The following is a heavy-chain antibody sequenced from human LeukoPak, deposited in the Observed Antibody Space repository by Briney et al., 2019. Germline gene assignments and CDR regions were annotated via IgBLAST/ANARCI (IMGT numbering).Heavy chain of an antibody. CDR2: IYYSGST. V-gene: IGHV4-39*01. CDR1: GGSISSSSYY. J-gene: IGHJ4*02. D-gene: IGHD1-26*01. CDR3: ASPLRGGATGY. Sequence: SETLSLTCTVSGGSISSSSYYWGWIRQPPGKGLEWIGSIYYSGSTYYNPSLKSRVTISVDTSKNQFSLKLSSVTAADTAVYYCASPLRGGATGYWGQGTLVTVSS.